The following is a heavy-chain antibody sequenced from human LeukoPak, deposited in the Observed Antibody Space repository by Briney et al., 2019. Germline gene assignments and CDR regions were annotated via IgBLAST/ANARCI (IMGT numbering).Heavy chain of an antibody. CDR3: AKDLSYSYGSGTLLDYYYGMDV. CDR1: GFTFRSDV. D-gene: IGHD3-10*01. CDR2: ISGSGGGT. V-gene: IGHV3-23*01. J-gene: IGHJ6*04. Sequence: GGCLRLSCAAPGFTFRSDVMSWVRQAPGEGLEWVSAISGSGGGTYYADSVKGRFTISRDKSKNTLYLQMNSLRAEDTAVYYCAKDLSYSYGSGTLLDYYYGMDVWGKGTTVTVSS.